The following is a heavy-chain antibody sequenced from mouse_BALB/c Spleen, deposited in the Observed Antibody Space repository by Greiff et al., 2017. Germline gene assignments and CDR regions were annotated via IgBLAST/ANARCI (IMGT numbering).Heavy chain of an antibody. D-gene: IGHD2-1*01. CDR2: IYPGNSDT. V-gene: IGHV1-5*01. J-gene: IGHJ4*01. CDR1: GYTFTSYW. Sequence: VQLQQSGTVLARPGASVKMSCKASGYTFTSYWMHWVKQRPGQGLEWIGAIYPGNSDTSYNQKFKGKAKLTAVTSTSTAYMELSSLTNEDSAVYYCTRENGNYVRAMDYWGQGTSVTVSS. CDR3: TRENGNYVRAMDY.